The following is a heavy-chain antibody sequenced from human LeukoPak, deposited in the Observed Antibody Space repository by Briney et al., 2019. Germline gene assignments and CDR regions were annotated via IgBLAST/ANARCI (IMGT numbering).Heavy chain of an antibody. CDR3: ARYVEVRGIYYYYYMDV. CDR2: IYPGDSDT. V-gene: IGHV5-51*01. D-gene: IGHD3-10*01. CDR1: GYSFTSYW. Sequence: GESLQISCKGSGYSFTSYWIGWVRQLPGKGLEWMGIIYPGDSDTRYSPSFQGQVTISADKSISTAYLQWSSLKASDTAMYYCARYVEVRGIYYYYYMDVWGKGTTVTVSS. J-gene: IGHJ6*03.